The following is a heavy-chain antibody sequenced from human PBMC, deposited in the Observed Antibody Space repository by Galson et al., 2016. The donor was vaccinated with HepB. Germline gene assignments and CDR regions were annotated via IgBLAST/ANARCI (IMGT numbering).Heavy chain of an antibody. V-gene: IGHV3-72*01. Sequence: SLRLSCAASGFTFSDHYMDWVRQAPGKGLERVGRTRNKNKSYSTEFGASLKGRVTISRDESKNSLLLQMNSLKTEDTAVYYCVRGPGIVGATGFDYWGQGILVTVSS. D-gene: IGHD1-26*01. J-gene: IGHJ4*02. CDR3: VRGPGIVGATGFDY. CDR1: GFTFSDHY. CDR2: TRNKNKSYST.